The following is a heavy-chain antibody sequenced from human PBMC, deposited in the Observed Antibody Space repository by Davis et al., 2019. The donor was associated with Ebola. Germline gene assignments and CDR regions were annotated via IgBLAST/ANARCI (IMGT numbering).Heavy chain of an antibody. J-gene: IGHJ4*02. CDR1: GGAFSSYG. CDR2: IIPVFGIP. CDR3: ARDRYSDGSGYFFEQSH. D-gene: IGHD3-22*01. V-gene: IGHV1-69*13. Sequence: SVTVSCKASGGAFSSYGISWVRQAPGQGLDWMGGIIPVFGIPKYAQKFQGRVTITADESTSTAYMELSSLRSEDTAVYYCARDRYSDGSGYFFEQSHWGQGTLVTVSS.